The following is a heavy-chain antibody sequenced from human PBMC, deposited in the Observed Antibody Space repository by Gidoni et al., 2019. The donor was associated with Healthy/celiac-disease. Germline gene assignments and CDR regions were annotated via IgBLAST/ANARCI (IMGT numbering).Heavy chain of an antibody. CDR2: IYYSGST. Sequence: QLQLQESCPGLVKPSETLSLTCTVSGCSLSSISYYWGWIRQPPGKGLEWIGSIYYSGSTYYNPSLKSRVTISVDTSKNQFSLKLSSVTAADTAVYYCARGRGAVAGTGRWYFDLWGRGTLVTVSS. V-gene: IGHV4-39*01. J-gene: IGHJ2*01. D-gene: IGHD6-19*01. CDR3: ARGRGAVAGTGRWYFDL. CDR1: GCSLSSISYY.